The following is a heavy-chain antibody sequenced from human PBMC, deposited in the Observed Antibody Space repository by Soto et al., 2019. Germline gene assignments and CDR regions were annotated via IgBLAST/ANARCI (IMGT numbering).Heavy chain of an antibody. CDR2: IYYSGST. D-gene: IGHD5-18*01. CDR3: ARGTGELWLPLFDY. J-gene: IGHJ4*02. Sequence: PSETLSLTCTVSGGSISSYYWSWIRQPPGKGLEWIGYIYYSGSTNYNPSLKSRVTISVDTSKNQFSLKLSSVTAADTAVYYCARGTGELWLPLFDYWGQGTLVTVSS. CDR1: GGSISSYY. V-gene: IGHV4-59*01.